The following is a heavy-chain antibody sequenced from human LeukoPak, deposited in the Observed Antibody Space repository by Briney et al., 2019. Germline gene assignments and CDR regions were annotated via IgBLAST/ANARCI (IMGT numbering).Heavy chain of an antibody. D-gene: IGHD6-19*01. V-gene: IGHV3-66*01. CDR2: IYSGGST. J-gene: IGHJ3*02. Sequence: PGGSLRLSCAASGFTFSSYAMSWVRQAPGKGLEWVSVIYSGGSTDYADSVKGRFTISRDNSKNTLYLQMNSLRAEDTAVYHCARGSGKGWYDAFDIWGQGTMVTVSS. CDR1: GFTFSSYA. CDR3: ARGSGKGWYDAFDI.